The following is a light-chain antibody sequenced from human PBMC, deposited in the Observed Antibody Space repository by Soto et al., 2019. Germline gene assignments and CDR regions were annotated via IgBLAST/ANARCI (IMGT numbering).Light chain of an antibody. CDR2: DNN. CDR3: GTWDSSLSAVV. V-gene: IGLV1-51*01. Sequence: QSVLTQPPSVSAAPGQKVTISCSGSSSNIGNNYVSWYQQLPETAPKLLIYDNNKRPSGIPDRFSGSKSGTSATLGITGLQTGDEAHYYCGTWDSSLSAVVFGGGTQLTVL. J-gene: IGLJ2*01. CDR1: SSNIGNNY.